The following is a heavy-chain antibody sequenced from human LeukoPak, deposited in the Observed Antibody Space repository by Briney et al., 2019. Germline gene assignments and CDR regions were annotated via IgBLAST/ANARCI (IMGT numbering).Heavy chain of an antibody. CDR3: AKDRLKDYYDSSGYEDY. V-gene: IGHV3-30*02. CDR2: IWYVGSNK. J-gene: IGHJ4*02. D-gene: IGHD3-22*01. CDR1: GFTFSSYG. Sequence: GGSLRLSCAASGFTFSSYGMHWVRQAPGKGLEWVAVIWYVGSNKYYADSVKGRFTISRDNSKNTLYLQMNSLRAEDTAVYYCAKDRLKDYYDSSGYEDYWGQGTLVTVSS.